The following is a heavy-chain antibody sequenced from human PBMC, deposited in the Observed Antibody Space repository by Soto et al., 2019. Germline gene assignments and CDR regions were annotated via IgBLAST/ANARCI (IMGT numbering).Heavy chain of an antibody. J-gene: IGHJ4*02. D-gene: IGHD1-26*01. Sequence: PGGSLRLSCAASGFTFSSYGMHWVRQAPGKGLEWVAVISYDGSNKYYAESVKGRFTISRDNSKNTLYLQMNSLRAEETAVYYCAKGRIVGATEGAPYDYWGQGTLVTVSA. CDR1: GFTFSSYG. V-gene: IGHV3-30*18. CDR3: AKGRIVGATEGAPYDY. CDR2: ISYDGSNK.